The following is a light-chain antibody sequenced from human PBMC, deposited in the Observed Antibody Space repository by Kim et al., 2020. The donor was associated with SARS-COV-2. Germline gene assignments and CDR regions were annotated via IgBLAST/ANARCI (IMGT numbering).Light chain of an antibody. Sequence: QGKTARITCGGNDIGSKRVHWYQQKPGQAPVLVIYSDDDRPSGSPERFSGSTSGNTATLTISRVEAGDEADFYCQVWDTSSDQYVFGTGTKVTVL. CDR1: DIGSKR. CDR2: SDD. J-gene: IGLJ1*01. CDR3: QVWDTSSDQYV. V-gene: IGLV3-21*04.